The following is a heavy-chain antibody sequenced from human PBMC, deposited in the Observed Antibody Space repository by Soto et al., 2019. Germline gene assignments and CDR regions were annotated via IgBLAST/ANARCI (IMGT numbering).Heavy chain of an antibody. CDR3: ARNGYTYGMDV. V-gene: IGHV4-31*03. D-gene: IGHD5-18*01. J-gene: IGHJ6*02. Sequence: LSLTCTVSGGSVSSGGFYWSWVRQHPGKGLEWIGYIYHIGITYYNPSLKSRLTISVDTSTDQFSLELSSVTAADTAVYYCARNGYTYGMDVWGQGTTVTVSS. CDR1: GGSVSSGGFY. CDR2: IYHIGIT.